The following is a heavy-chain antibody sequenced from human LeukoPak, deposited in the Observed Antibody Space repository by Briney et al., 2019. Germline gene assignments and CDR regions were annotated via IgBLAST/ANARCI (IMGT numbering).Heavy chain of an antibody. CDR2: IYYSGST. Sequence: SETLSLTCTVSGGSISSYYWSWIRQPPGKGLEWMGYIYYSGSTNYNPSLKSRVTISVDTSKNQFSLKLSSVTAADTAVYYCARDLGFRVTTYYYYYMDVWGKGTTVTVSS. D-gene: IGHD4-11*01. V-gene: IGHV4-59*12. CDR3: ARDLGFRVTTYYYYYMDV. J-gene: IGHJ6*03. CDR1: GGSISSYY.